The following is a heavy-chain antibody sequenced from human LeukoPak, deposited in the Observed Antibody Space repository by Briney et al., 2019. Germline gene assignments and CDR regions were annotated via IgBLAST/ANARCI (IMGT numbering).Heavy chain of an antibody. V-gene: IGHV3-74*01. CDR1: GFTFSNYW. CDR2: INSEGSST. CDR3: ASLLRGGDRTHDY. J-gene: IGHJ4*02. D-gene: IGHD3-16*01. Sequence: PGGSLRLSCAASGFTFSNYWIHWVRQAPGKGLVWVSRINSEGSSTIYADSVKGRFTISRDNAKNSLYLQMNSLRAEDTAVYYCASLLRGGDRTHDYWGQGTLVTVSS.